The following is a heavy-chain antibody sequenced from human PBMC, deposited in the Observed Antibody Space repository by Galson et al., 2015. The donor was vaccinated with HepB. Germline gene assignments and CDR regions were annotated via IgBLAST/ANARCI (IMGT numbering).Heavy chain of an antibody. CDR1: GYTFTTYA. D-gene: IGHD2-2*01. CDR3: ARDKHCGSTSCYGGWFDP. CDR2: INAGNDLT. J-gene: IGHJ5*02. Sequence: SVKVSCKASGYTFTTYAIHRVRQAPGQRLEWMGWINAGNDLTRYSQKFQGRLTITKDTSASTAYMELSSLRSEDTAVYYCARDKHCGSTSCYGGWFDPWGQGTLVTVSS. V-gene: IGHV1-3*01.